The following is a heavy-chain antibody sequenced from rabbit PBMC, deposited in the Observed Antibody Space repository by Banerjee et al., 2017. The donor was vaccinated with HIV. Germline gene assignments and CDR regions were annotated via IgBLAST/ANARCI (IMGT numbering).Heavy chain of an antibody. D-gene: IGHD4-1*01. CDR2: INTSSGNT. V-gene: IGHV1S40*01. CDR3: ARDLAGVIGWNFGL. CDR1: GFTLSSYW. Sequence: QSLEESGGDLVKPGASLTLTCTASGFTLSSYWICWVRQAPGKGLEWIGCINTSSGNTVYATWAKGRLTISKTSWTTVTLQMTSLTAADTATYFCARDLAGVIGWNFGLWGPGTLVTVS. J-gene: IGHJ4*01.